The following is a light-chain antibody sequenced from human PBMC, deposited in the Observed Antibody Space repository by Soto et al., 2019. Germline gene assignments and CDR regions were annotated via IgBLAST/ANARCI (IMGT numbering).Light chain of an antibody. J-gene: IGKJ3*01. CDR3: QQSVSTPYT. Sequence: DIQMTQSPSSLSASVGDRVTITCRASQSISSYLNWYQQKPGKAPKLLIYAASSLQSGVPSRFSGSGSGTDFTLTISSLQPEDFAIYYCQQSVSTPYTFGRGTKVDIK. V-gene: IGKV1-39*01. CDR2: AAS. CDR1: QSISSY.